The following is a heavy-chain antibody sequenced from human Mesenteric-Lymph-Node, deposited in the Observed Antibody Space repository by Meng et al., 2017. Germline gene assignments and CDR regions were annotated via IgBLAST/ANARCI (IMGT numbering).Heavy chain of an antibody. CDR3: AKVLWIDYGGNSGVDYYYGMDV. V-gene: IGHV3-23*01. CDR1: GFTFSSYA. Sequence: GESLKISCAASGFTFSSYAMSWVRQAPGKGLEWVSAISGSGGSTYYADSVKGRFTISRDNSKNTLYLQMNSLRAEDTAVYYCAKVLWIDYGGNSGVDYYYGMDVWGQGTTVTVSS. J-gene: IGHJ6*02. CDR2: ISGSGGST. D-gene: IGHD4-23*01.